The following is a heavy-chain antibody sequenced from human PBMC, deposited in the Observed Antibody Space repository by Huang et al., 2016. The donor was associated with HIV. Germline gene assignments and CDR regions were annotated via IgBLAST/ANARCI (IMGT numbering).Heavy chain of an antibody. Sequence: EVQLVQSGAEVKKPGESLKISCKGSGYRFRSNWIGWVRQMPGKGLEWMGITYPGDSETRYRPYFQGQVTISADKSINTAYLQWSSLKASDTAMYYCARLIGSPSFYYGLDVWGQGTTVTVSS. CDR3: ARLIGSPSFYYGLDV. CDR1: GYRFRSNW. J-gene: IGHJ6*02. D-gene: IGHD3-10*01. V-gene: IGHV5-51*01. CDR2: TYPGDSET.